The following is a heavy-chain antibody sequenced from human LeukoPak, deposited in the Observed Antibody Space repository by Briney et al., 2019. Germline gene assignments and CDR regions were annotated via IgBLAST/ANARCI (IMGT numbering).Heavy chain of an antibody. CDR1: GGSISSGSYY. D-gene: IGHD4-17*01. J-gene: IGHJ4*02. CDR2: INHSGST. Sequence: PSETLSLTCTVSGGSISSGSYYWSWIRQPPGKGLEWIGEINHSGSTNYNPSLKSRVTISVDTSKNQFSLKLSSVTAADTAVYYCARGLDNGDYASYFDYWSQGTLVTVSS. CDR3: ARGLDNGDYASYFDY. V-gene: IGHV4-39*07.